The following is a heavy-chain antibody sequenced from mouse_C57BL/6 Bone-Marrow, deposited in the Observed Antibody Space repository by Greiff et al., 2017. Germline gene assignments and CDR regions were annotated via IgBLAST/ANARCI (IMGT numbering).Heavy chain of an antibody. J-gene: IGHJ2*01. D-gene: IGHD1-1*01. Sequence: EVKLVESGGGLVKPGGSLKLSCAASGFTFSDYGMHWVRQAPEKGLEWVAYISSGSSTIYYADTVKGRFTISRDNAKNTLFLQMTSLRSEDTAMYYCARGYYYGKGYWGQGTTLTVSS. V-gene: IGHV5-17*01. CDR3: ARGYYYGKGY. CDR1: GFTFSDYG. CDR2: ISSGSSTI.